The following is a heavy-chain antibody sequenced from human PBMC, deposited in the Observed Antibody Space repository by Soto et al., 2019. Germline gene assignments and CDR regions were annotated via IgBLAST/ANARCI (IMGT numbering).Heavy chain of an antibody. J-gene: IGHJ6*03. CDR2: INPNSGGT. V-gene: IGHV1-2*04. CDR1: GYTFTGYY. D-gene: IGHD2-21*02. CDR3: ARGGGVTDYYYYYMDV. Sequence: ASVKVSCKASGYTFTGYYMHWVRQAPGQGLEWMGWINPNSGGTNYAQKFQGWVTMTRDTSISTAYMELSRLRSDDTAVYYCARGGGVTDYYYYYMDVWGKGTTVTVSS.